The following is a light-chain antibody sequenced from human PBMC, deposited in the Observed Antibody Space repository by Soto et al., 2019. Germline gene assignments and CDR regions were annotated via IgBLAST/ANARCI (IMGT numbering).Light chain of an antibody. CDR1: SSDVGGYNY. CDR2: EVS. CDR3: SSYTRGSTLV. J-gene: IGLJ3*02. Sequence: QSVLTQPASVSGSPGQSITISCTGTSSDVGGYNYVSWYQQHPDKAPKLMIYEVSNRPSGVSNRFSGSKSGNTASLTISGLQSEDEGNYYCSSYTRGSTLVFGGGIKLTVL. V-gene: IGLV2-14*01.